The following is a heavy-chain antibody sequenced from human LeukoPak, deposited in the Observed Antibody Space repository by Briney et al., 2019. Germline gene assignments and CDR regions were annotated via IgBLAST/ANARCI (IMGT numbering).Heavy chain of an antibody. V-gene: IGHV1-46*01. J-gene: IGHJ6*02. D-gene: IGHD3-22*01. CDR2: INPSGGST. CDR3: AREGYYYDSSGYYYYYYGMDV. Sequence: ASAKVSCKASGYTFTSYYMHWVRQAPGQGLEWMGIINPSGGSTSYAQKFQGRVTMTRDTSTSTVYMELSSLGSEDTAVYYCAREGYYYDSSGYYYYYYGMDVWGQGTTVTVSS. CDR1: GYTFTSYY.